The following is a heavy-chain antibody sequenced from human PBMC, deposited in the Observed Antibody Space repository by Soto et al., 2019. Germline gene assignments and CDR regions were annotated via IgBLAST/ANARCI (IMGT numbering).Heavy chain of an antibody. Sequence: ASVKVSCKASGYTFTSYGISWLRQAPGQGLEWMGWISAHNGNKKYAQKLQGRVTMTTDTSTSTAYMELRSLRSEDTAVYYCARESRDCSGGSCYFLPGIDYWG. D-gene: IGHD2-15*01. CDR2: ISAHNGNK. V-gene: IGHV1-18*01. CDR1: GYTFTSYG. J-gene: IGHJ4*01. CDR3: ARESRDCSGGSCYFLPGIDY.